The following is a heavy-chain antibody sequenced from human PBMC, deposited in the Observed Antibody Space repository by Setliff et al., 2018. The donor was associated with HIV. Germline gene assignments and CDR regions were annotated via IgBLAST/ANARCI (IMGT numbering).Heavy chain of an antibody. CDR1: GYTLTELS. J-gene: IGHJ5*02. V-gene: IGHV1-24*01. D-gene: IGHD3-3*01. CDR3: AFRSGFHMGLDA. Sequence: ASVKVSCKLSGYTLTELSRHWVRQAPGKGLEWMGGFDPEDGETIYAQKFQGRVTMTEDTSTDTAYMELSSLRSEDTAVYYCAFRSGFHMGLDAWGQGTLVTVSS. CDR2: FDPEDGET.